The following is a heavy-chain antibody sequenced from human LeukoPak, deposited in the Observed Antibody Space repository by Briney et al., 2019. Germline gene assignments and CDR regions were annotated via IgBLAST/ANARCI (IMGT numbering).Heavy chain of an antibody. J-gene: IGHJ5*02. Sequence: GGSLRLSCAASGFTFSSYAMHWVRQAPSKGLEWVAVISYDGSNKYYADSVKGRFTISRDNSKNTLYLQMNSLRAEDTAVYYCARAPNSGWYVDNWFDPWGQGTLVTVSS. D-gene: IGHD6-19*01. V-gene: IGHV3-30-3*01. CDR3: ARAPNSGWYVDNWFDP. CDR2: ISYDGSNK. CDR1: GFTFSSYA.